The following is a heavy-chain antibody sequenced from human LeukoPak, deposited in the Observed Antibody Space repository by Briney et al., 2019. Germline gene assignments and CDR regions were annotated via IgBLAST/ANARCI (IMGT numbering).Heavy chain of an antibody. D-gene: IGHD6-6*01. CDR3: ARFFEYSTSSLDY. Sequence: ASVKVSCKASGYTFTGYYIHWVRQAPGQGLEWMGWINPNSGDTNYAQKFQGRVSMTRDTSISTAYMELSSLTSDDTVVFYCARFFEYSTSSLDYWGQGALVTVSS. CDR1: GYTFTGYY. J-gene: IGHJ4*02. CDR2: INPNSGDT. V-gene: IGHV1-2*02.